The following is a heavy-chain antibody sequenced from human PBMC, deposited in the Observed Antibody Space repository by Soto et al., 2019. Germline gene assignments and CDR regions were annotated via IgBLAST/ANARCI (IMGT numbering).Heavy chain of an antibody. V-gene: IGHV1-18*01. CDR2: ISAYNGNT. Sequence: ASVKVSCTASGYTFTSYGISWVRQAPGQGLEWMGLISAYNGNTNYAQKLQGRVTMTTDTATSTAYMELRSLRSDDTAVYYCARSAAMYYYDSSGPSLNWFDPWGQGTLVTVSS. CDR3: ARSAAMYYYDSSGPSLNWFDP. CDR1: GYTFTSYG. D-gene: IGHD3-22*01. J-gene: IGHJ5*02.